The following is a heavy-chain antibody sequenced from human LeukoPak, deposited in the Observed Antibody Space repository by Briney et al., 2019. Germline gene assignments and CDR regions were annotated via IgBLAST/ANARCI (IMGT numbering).Heavy chain of an antibody. J-gene: IGHJ4*02. CDR1: GYSITSGYY. CDR2: IYYSGNT. V-gene: IGHV4-38-2*01. CDR3: ARRYSNYFFDY. Sequence: KPSETLSLTCGVSGYSITSGYYWAWIRQPPGKGLEWIGNIYYSGNTFYNPSLKSRVTISVDTSKSQFSLKLHSVTAADTAVYYCARRYSNYFFDYWGQGTLVTVSS. D-gene: IGHD4-11*01.